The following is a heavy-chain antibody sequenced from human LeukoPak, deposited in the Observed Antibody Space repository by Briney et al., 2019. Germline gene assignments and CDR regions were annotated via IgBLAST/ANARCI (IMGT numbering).Heavy chain of an antibody. V-gene: IGHV1-18*03. D-gene: IGHD2-21*02. CDR3: ARGLTFCGGDCYTNFDL. CDR1: GYSFTSHG. CDR2: ISTHSGGT. Sequence: ASVKVSCKASGYSFTSHGISWVRQAPGQGPERMGWISTHSGGTNYAQNFQGRVTMTTDTSTSTAYMELRSLRSDDMAVYYCARGLTFCGGDCYTNFDLWGQGTLVTVSS. J-gene: IGHJ4*02.